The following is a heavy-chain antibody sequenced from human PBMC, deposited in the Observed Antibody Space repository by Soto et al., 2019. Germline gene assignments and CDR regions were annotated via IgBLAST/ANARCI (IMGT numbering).Heavy chain of an antibody. J-gene: IGHJ4*02. CDR1: GYTFTSYG. CDR3: ARGVERVAGTWPFDY. V-gene: IGHV1-18*04. Sequence: GASVKVSCKASGYTFTSYGISWVRQAPGQGLEWMGWISAYNGNTNYAQKLQGRFTMTTDTSTSTAYMELRSPRSDDTAVYYCARGVERVAGTWPFDYWGQGTLVTVSS. CDR2: ISAYNGNT. D-gene: IGHD6-19*01.